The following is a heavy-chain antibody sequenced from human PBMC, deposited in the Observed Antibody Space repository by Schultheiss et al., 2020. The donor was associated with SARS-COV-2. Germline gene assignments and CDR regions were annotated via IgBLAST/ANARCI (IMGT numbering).Heavy chain of an antibody. CDR2: IYHSGST. CDR3: AREDAHYYYYYGMDV. J-gene: IGHJ6*02. CDR1: GGSISSSNW. D-gene: IGHD2-2*01. Sequence: TLSLTCAVSGGSISSSNWWSWVRQPPGKGLEWIGEIYHSGSTNYNPSLKSRVTISVDKSKNQFSLKLSSVTAADTAVYYCAREDAHYYYYYGMDVWGQGTTVTVSS. V-gene: IGHV4-4*02.